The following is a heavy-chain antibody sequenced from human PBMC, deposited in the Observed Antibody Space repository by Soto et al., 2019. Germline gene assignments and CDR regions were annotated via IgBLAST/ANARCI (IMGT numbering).Heavy chain of an antibody. V-gene: IGHV1-18*01. CDR1: GYTFINYH. D-gene: IGHD2-21*01. Sequence: QVQLVQSGGEVKKPGASVTVSCKASGYTFINYHITWVRQAPGQGLEWMAWINTYNGMTDYAQRFQARVTMTRDTAPSPASMQLRTLGSYETAVCFCANSPRGEMAADWGQGERVTLSS. CDR3: ANSPRGEMAAD. CDR2: INTYNGMT. J-gene: IGHJ4*02.